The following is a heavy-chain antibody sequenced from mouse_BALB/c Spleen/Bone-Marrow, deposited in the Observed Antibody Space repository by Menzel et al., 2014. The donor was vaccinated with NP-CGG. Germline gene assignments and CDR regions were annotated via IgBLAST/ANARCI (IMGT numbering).Heavy chain of an antibody. CDR3: ARFDGFVDY. D-gene: IGHD2-3*01. J-gene: IGHJ2*01. CDR1: GYAFTDYL. V-gene: IGHV1-54*01. Sequence: VQLQQSGAELVRPGTSVKVSCKASGYAFTDYLMDWLKQRPGQGLEWIGVINPGSVSTNYNEKFKDKATLTADKSSSTSFMQLSSLTSDDSAVYFGARFDGFVDYWVQGTILTDSS. CDR2: INPGSVST.